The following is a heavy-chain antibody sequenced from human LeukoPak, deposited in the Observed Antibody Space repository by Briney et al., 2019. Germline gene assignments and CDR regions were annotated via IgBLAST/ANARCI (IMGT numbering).Heavy chain of an antibody. V-gene: IGHV1-2*02. Sequence: ASVKVSCKASGYTFTGYYMHRVRQAPGQGLEWMGWINPNSGGTNYAQKFQGRVTMTRDTSISTAYMELSRLRSDDTAVYYCVRDDHQLFGDDAFDIWGQGTMVTVSS. CDR1: GYTFTGYY. D-gene: IGHD3-10*02. J-gene: IGHJ3*02. CDR2: INPNSGGT. CDR3: VRDDHQLFGDDAFDI.